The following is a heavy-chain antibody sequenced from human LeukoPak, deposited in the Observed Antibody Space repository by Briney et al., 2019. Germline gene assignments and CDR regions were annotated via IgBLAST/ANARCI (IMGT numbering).Heavy chain of an antibody. Sequence: PGGSLRLSCAGSAFTFNSFAMHWVRLAPGKGLEWVAAISYDGEDEFYAASVRGRFTISRDNSKSTLHLQMDSLRPEDTAVFYCARAHCSSTDCPPDHWGQGTLVIISS. CDR3: ARAHCSSTDCPPDH. V-gene: IGHV3-30*08. CDR1: AFTFNSFA. J-gene: IGHJ4*02. CDR2: ISYDGEDE. D-gene: IGHD2-2*01.